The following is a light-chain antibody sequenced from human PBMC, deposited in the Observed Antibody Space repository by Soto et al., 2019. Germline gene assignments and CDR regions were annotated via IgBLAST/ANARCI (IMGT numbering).Light chain of an antibody. Sequence: DIQMTQYPSTLSASVGDRVTISCRASHSISSWLAWYRQKPGKAPKLLIYDASSLESGVPSRFSGSGSGTEFTLTISSLQSEDFAVYYCQQYHSWPPRTFGQGTKVDI. CDR1: HSISSW. V-gene: IGKV1-5*01. CDR2: DAS. CDR3: QQYHSWPPRT. J-gene: IGKJ1*01.